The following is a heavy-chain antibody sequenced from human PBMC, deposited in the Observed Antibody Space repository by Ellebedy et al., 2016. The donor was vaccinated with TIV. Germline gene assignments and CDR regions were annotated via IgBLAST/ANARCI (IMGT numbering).Heavy chain of an antibody. CDR2: IIPTFGRA. J-gene: IGHJ4*02. CDR3: ARGGVAGTPFDY. CDR1: GGPFSRDT. D-gene: IGHD1-1*01. Sequence: ASAKVSCKASGGPFSRDTNSWVRHAPGQGLEWLGGIIPTFGRANLAQKFQGRVTITADESTSTAHMELSSLRSEDMAVYFCARGGVAGTPFDYWGQGTLVTVSS. V-gene: IGHV1-69*13.